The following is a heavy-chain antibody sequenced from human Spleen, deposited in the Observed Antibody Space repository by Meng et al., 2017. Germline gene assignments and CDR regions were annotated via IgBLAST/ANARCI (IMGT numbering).Heavy chain of an antibody. D-gene: IGHD4-11*01. Sequence: VQGQEGGAGLLKPSETLSLTCVVSGGSFSDYYWCWIRQPPGKGLEWIGEINHSGSTNYNPSLESRATISVDTSQNNLSLKLSSVTAADSAVYYCARGPTTMAHDFDYWGQGTLVTVSS. CDR2: INHSGST. CDR3: ARGPTTMAHDFDY. CDR1: GGSFSDYY. J-gene: IGHJ4*02. V-gene: IGHV4-34*01.